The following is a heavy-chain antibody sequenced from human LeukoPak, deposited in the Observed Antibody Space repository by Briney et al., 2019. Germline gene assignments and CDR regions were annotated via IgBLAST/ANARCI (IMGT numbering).Heavy chain of an antibody. V-gene: IGHV3-23*01. Sequence: GGSLRLSCAASRFTFSNYAMSWVRQAPRKGLEWVSAISGSGGSTFYADSVKGRFTISRDNSKNTLYLQMNSLRAEDTAVYYCANDYGDYVGYFDYWGQGTLVTVSS. D-gene: IGHD4-17*01. J-gene: IGHJ4*02. CDR3: ANDYGDYVGYFDY. CDR2: ISGSGGST. CDR1: RFTFSNYA.